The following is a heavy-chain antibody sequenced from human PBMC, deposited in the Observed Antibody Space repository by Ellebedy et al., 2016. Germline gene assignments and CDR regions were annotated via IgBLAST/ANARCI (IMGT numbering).Heavy chain of an antibody. CDR2: ISAHSGNT. CDR3: VTGTTTALHY. V-gene: IGHV1-18*01. J-gene: IGHJ4*02. CDR1: GYMFTNYG. Sequence: ASVKVSCXTSGYMFTNYGITWVRQAPRQGLEWMGWISAHSGNTIYAQNVQDRVTMTTDTSTSTGYMELRHLTSDDAAIYYCVTGTTTALHYWGQGTLVTVSS. D-gene: IGHD1-1*01.